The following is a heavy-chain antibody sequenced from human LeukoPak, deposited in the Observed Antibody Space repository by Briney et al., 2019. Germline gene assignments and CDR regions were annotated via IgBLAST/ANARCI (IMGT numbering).Heavy chain of an antibody. CDR2: ISSSYSYV. Sequence: KAGGSLRLSCAASGFTFSSYTMNWVRQAPGKGPEWVSSISSSYSYVYYADSVKGRFTISRDDAKNSLYLQMNSLRAEDTAVYYCARDPTSSWETAFDIWGQGTMVIVSS. V-gene: IGHV3-21*01. CDR3: ARDPTSSWETAFDI. J-gene: IGHJ3*02. CDR1: GFTFSSYT. D-gene: IGHD1-26*01.